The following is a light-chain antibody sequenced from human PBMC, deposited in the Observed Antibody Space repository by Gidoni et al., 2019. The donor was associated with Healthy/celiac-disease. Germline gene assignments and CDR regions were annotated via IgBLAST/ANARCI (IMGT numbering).Light chain of an antibody. CDR3: QKYNSAPT. V-gene: IGKV1-27*01. CDR2: AAS. Sequence: DIQMTQSPSSLSASVGDRVTITFRASQGISNYLAWYQQKPGKVPKLLIYAASTLQSGVPSRFSGSGSGTDFTLTISSLQTEDVATYYCQKYNSAPTFGQGTKVEIK. J-gene: IGKJ1*01. CDR1: QGISNY.